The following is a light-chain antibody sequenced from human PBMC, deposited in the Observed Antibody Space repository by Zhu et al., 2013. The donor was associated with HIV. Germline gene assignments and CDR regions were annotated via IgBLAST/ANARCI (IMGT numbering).Light chain of an antibody. J-gene: IGKJ4*01. CDR1: QTIGRN. Sequence: EVAMTQSPATLSASPGTTVTLSCRASQTIGRNLVWYQQRPGQSPRLLISSVSSRAAALPARFSGSGSGTEFALNISSLRSEDSGTYYCQQYDSLPALTFGGGTKVEIK. CDR2: SVS. V-gene: IGKV3-15*01. CDR3: QQYDSLPALT.